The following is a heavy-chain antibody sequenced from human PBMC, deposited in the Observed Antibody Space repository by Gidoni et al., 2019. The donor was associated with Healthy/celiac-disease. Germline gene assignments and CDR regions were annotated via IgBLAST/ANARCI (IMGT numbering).Heavy chain of an antibody. CDR3: AHRTVSGALKNAFDI. CDR1: GFSLRTSGVG. D-gene: IGHD1-20*01. Sequence: QITLKESGPTLVKPTQTLTLTCTFSGFSLRTSGVGVGWIRQPPGKALEWLALIYWDDDKRYSPSLKSRLTITKDTSKNQVVLTMTNMDPVDTATYYCAHRTVSGALKNAFDIWGQGTMVTVSS. V-gene: IGHV2-5*02. J-gene: IGHJ3*02. CDR2: IYWDDDK.